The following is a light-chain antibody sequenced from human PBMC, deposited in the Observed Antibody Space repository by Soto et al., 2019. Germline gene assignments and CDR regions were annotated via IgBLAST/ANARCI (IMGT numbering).Light chain of an antibody. CDR2: DAS. CDR3: QQYKSNSLS. V-gene: IGKV1-5*01. CDR1: QSISSW. J-gene: IGKJ4*01. Sequence: DIQMTQSPSTLSASVGDRVTITCRASQSISSWLAWYQRKPGKAPKVLIYDASSLESGVPSRFSGSGSGTXXXXXXXXXXXXXFATYYCQQYKSNSLSFGGGTKVEIK.